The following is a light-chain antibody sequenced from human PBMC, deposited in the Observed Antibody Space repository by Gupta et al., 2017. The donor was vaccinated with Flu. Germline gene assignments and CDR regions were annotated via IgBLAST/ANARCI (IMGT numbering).Light chain of an antibody. Sequence: SVTNPCTGTRDTVGTYNFVSWFQLHPGKAPKLIIYDVNKRPSGVPDRFSGSKSGNTASLTVSGLQAEDEADYYCDSYGGRNTKIFGTGTKVTVL. CDR2: DVN. V-gene: IGLV2-8*01. CDR3: DSYGGRNTKI. J-gene: IGLJ1*01. CDR1: RDTVGTYNF.